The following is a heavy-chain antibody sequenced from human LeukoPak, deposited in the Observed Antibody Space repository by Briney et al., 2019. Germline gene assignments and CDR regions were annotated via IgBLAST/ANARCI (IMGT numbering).Heavy chain of an antibody. CDR3: ARGGAYSYGYVGY. V-gene: IGHV3-23*01. Sequence: GGTLRLSCAASGFTFSSYGMSWVSQAPGKGLEWVSAISGSGGSTYYADSVKGRFTISRDNAKNTVYLQLNSLRAEDTAVYYCARGGAYSYGYVGYWGQGTLVTVSS. J-gene: IGHJ4*02. CDR2: ISGSGGST. CDR1: GFTFSSYG. D-gene: IGHD5-18*01.